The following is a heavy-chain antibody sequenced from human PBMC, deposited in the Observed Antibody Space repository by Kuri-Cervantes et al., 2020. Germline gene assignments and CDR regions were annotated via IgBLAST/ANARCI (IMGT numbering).Heavy chain of an antibody. J-gene: IGHJ3*01. V-gene: IGHV1-2*02. Sequence: ASVKVSCKASGYTFTGYYMHWVRQAPGQGLEWMGWINPNSGGTNYAQKFQGRVTMTRDTSISTAYMELSRLRSDDTAVYYCARVLDGYNPTGAFDLWAQGTMAT. CDR1: GYTFTGYY. CDR2: INPNSGGT. CDR3: ARVLDGYNPTGAFDL. D-gene: IGHD5-24*01.